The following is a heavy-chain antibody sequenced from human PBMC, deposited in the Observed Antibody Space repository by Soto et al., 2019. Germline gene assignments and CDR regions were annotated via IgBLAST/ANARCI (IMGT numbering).Heavy chain of an antibody. CDR1: GFTFSSYA. V-gene: IGHV3-23*01. D-gene: IGHD3-16*01. CDR2: ISGSGGST. Sequence: EVQLLESGGGLVQPGGSLRLSCAAPGFTFSSYAMSWVRQAPGKGLEWVSAISGSGGSTYYADSVKGRFTISRDNSKNTLYLQMNSLRAEDTAVYYCAKARYVDLRPEDYWGQGTLVTVSS. CDR3: AKARYVDLRPEDY. J-gene: IGHJ4*02.